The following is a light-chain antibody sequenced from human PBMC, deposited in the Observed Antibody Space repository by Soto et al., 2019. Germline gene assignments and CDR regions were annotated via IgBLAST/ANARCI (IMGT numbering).Light chain of an antibody. CDR3: NSYTSSTSRPYV. Sequence: QSALTQPASVSGSPGQSITISCTGTTNDVGGHNYVSWYQQHPGKAPKLLIFEVSSRPSGVSNRFSGSKSGNTASLTISALQAEDEADYFCNSYTSSTSRPYVFGTGTKVTVL. V-gene: IGLV2-14*01. CDR2: EVS. J-gene: IGLJ1*01. CDR1: TNDVGGHNY.